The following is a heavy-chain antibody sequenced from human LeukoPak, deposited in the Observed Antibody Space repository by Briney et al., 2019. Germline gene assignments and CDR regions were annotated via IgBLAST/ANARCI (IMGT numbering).Heavy chain of an antibody. CDR2: INHSGST. V-gene: IGHV4-34*01. Sequence: PSETLSLTCAVYGGSFSGYYWSWIRQPPGNGLEWIGEINHSGSTNYNPSLKSRVTISVDRSKNQFSLKLSSVTAADTAVYYCARDRYHWFDPWGQGTLVTVSS. D-gene: IGHD3-16*02. CDR1: GGSFSGYY. J-gene: IGHJ5*02. CDR3: ARDRYHWFDP.